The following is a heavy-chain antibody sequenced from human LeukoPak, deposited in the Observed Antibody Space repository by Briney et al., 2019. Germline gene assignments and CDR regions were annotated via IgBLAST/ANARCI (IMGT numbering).Heavy chain of an antibody. J-gene: IGHJ5*02. CDR2: SDYSGST. CDR1: GGSISSNSYY. V-gene: IGHV4-39*07. CDR3: ARDHFRVGCSTTSCYGVDP. Sequence: SETLSLTCTVSGGSISSNSYYWGWIRQPPGKGLEWIGSSDYSGSTHYNPSLRSRVTISVDTSKNQFSLKLNSVTAADTAVYYCARDHFRVGCSTTSCYGVDPWGQGTLVTVSS. D-gene: IGHD2-2*01.